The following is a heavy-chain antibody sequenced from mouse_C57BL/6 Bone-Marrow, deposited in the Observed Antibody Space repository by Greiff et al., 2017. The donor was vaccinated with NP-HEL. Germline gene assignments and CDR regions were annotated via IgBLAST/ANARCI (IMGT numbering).Heavy chain of an antibody. V-gene: IGHV3-6*01. CDR1: GYSITSGYY. CDR3: ARGYYGSSYDWYYDG. Sequence: VQLQQSGPGLVKPSQSLSLTCSVTGYSITSGYYWNWIRQFPGNKLEWMGYISYDGSNNYNPSLKNRISITRDTSKNQFFLKLNSVTTEDAATYYCARGYYGSSYDWYYDGGGTGTTVSVSS. CDR2: ISYDGSN. J-gene: IGHJ1*03. D-gene: IGHD1-1*01.